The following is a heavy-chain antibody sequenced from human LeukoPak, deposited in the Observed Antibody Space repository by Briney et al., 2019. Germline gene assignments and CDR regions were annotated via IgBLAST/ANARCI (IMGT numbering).Heavy chain of an antibody. CDR1: GYSISSGYY. V-gene: IGHV4-38-2*02. D-gene: IGHD4-17*01. Sequence: SETLSLTCTVSGYSISSGYYWGWIRQPPGKGLEWIGSIYHSGSTYYNPSLKRRVTISVDTSKNQFSLKLSSVTAADTAVYYCARGTTVTTPDVGYWGQGTLVTVSS. CDR2: IYHSGST. CDR3: ARGTTVTTPDVGY. J-gene: IGHJ4*02.